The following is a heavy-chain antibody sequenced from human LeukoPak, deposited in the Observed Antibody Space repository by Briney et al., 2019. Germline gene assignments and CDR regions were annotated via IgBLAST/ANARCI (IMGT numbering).Heavy chain of an antibody. CDR3: ARTRSGYYPHWYSDL. Sequence: RASVTVSCKASGYTFTSYYMHWVRQAPGQGLEWMGIINPSGGSTSYAQKFQGRVTMTRDTSTSTVYMELSSLRSEDTAVYYCARTRSGYYPHWYSDLWGRGTLVTVSS. CDR1: GYTFTSYY. CDR2: INPSGGST. V-gene: IGHV1-46*01. J-gene: IGHJ2*01. D-gene: IGHD3-22*01.